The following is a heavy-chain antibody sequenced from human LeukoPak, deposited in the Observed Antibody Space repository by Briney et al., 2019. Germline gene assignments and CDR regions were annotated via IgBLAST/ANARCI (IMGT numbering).Heavy chain of an antibody. V-gene: IGHV4-61*02. Sequence: SETLSLTCTVSGGSISSGSYYWSWIRQPAGKGLEWIGRMYTSGSTNYNPSLKSRVTISVDTSKNQFSLKLSSVTGADTAVYYCARSYGYSSSWYGSDWFDPWGQGTLVTASS. J-gene: IGHJ5*02. CDR1: GGSISSGSYY. D-gene: IGHD6-13*01. CDR3: ARSYGYSSSWYGSDWFDP. CDR2: MYTSGST.